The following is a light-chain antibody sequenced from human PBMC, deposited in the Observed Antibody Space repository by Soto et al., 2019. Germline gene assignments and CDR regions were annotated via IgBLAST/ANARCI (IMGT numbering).Light chain of an antibody. CDR2: GAS. CDR1: QGISNY. Sequence: DIQMTQSPSSLSASAGDRATLSCRASQGISNYLAWYQQKPGQVPRLLIYGASTLPSGVPARFSGSGSGTEFTLTISSLQPEDVATYYCQKYNSAPLTFGGGTKVDIK. J-gene: IGKJ4*01. V-gene: IGKV1-27*01. CDR3: QKYNSAPLT.